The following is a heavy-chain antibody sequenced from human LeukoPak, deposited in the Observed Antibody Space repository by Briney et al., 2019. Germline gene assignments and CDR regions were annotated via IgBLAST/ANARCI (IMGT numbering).Heavy chain of an antibody. CDR2: MNPNSGNT. V-gene: IGHV1-8*01. Sequence: GWMNPNSGNTGYAQKFQGRVTMTRNTSISTAYMELSSLRSEDTAVYYCARGASEVDFDYWGQGTLVTVSS. D-gene: IGHD2-15*01. J-gene: IGHJ4*02. CDR3: ARGASEVDFDY.